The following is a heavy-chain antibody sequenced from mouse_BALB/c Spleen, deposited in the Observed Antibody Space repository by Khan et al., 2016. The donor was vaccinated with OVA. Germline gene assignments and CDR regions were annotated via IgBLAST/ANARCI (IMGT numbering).Heavy chain of an antibody. CDR3: ARRTYRYDFTY. CDR1: GFSLTTYG. V-gene: IGHV2-2*01. CDR2: IWSGGST. Sequence: QVQLKESGPGLVQPSQSLSITCTVSGFSLTTYGIHWVRQSPGKGLEWLGVIWSGGSTDYNAPFIARLNISQDNSKSQVVFKMNSLQADDTAIYYCARRTYRYDFTYWGQGTLVTVSA. D-gene: IGHD2-12*01. J-gene: IGHJ3*01.